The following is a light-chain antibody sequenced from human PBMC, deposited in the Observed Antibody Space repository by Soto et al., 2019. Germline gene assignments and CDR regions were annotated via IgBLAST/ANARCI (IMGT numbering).Light chain of an antibody. CDR2: SNA. J-gene: IGLJ1*01. Sequence: VLTQPPSVFGASGQRVTISCTGSSSNIGTGYDVHWYQQLPGTAPKLLIYSNANRPSGVPDRFSGSKSGTSASLAITGLQAEDEADYYCQSYDSSLSSYVFGTGTKVTV. CDR1: SSNIGTGYD. CDR3: QSYDSSLSSYV. V-gene: IGLV1-40*01.